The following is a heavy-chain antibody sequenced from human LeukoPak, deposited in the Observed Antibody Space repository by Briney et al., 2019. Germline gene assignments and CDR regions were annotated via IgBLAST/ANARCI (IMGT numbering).Heavy chain of an antibody. V-gene: IGHV3-33*08. J-gene: IGHJ4*02. CDR3: ARDSEWGLLRSDY. CDR2: IWYDGSNK. D-gene: IGHD1-26*01. CDR1: GFTFSSYG. Sequence: GGSLRLSCAASGFTFSSYGMHWVRQAPGKGLEWVAVIWYDGSNKNYADSVKGRFTISRDNSKNTLYLQMNSLRAEDTAVYYCARDSEWGLLRSDYWGQGTLVTVSS.